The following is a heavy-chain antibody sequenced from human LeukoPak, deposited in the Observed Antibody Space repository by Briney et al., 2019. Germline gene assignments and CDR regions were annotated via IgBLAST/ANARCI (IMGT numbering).Heavy chain of an antibody. CDR3: TTGSASH. CDR2: IKSKSYGATT. D-gene: IGHD2-15*01. Sequence: GGSLRLSCVASGFTFSDAWMSWVRQAPGKGLEWVGHIKSKSYGATTDYAAPVKGRFAISRDDSTNTLYLQMIGLKTEDTAVYYCTTGSASHWGQGTLVTVSS. V-gene: IGHV3-15*01. J-gene: IGHJ4*02. CDR1: GFTFSDAW.